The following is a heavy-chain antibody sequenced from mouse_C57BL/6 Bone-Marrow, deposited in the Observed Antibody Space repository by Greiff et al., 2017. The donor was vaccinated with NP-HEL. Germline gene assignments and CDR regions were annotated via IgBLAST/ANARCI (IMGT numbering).Heavy chain of an antibody. D-gene: IGHD1-1*01. CDR3: ASLYGRSAY. Sequence: VQLVESGPGLVAPSQSLSITCTVSGFSLTSYGVDWVRQSPGKGLEWLGVIWGVGSTNYNSALKSRLSISKDNSKSQVFLKMNSLQTDDTAMYYAASLYGRSAYWGQGTLVTVSA. V-gene: IGHV2-6*01. CDR1: GFSLTSYG. J-gene: IGHJ3*01. CDR2: IWGVGST.